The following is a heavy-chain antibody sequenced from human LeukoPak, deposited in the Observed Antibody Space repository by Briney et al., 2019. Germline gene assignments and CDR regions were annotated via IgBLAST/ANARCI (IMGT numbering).Heavy chain of an antibody. V-gene: IGHV4-59*01. J-gene: IGHJ3*02. Sequence: SETLSLTCTVSGGSISSYYWSWVRQPPGKGLEWIGYIYYSGSTNYNPSLKSRVTISVDTSKNQFSLKLSSLTAADTAVYYCVRRPDIVVVPAAIPAFDIWGQGTMVTVSS. CDR3: VRRPDIVVVPAAIPAFDI. CDR2: IYYSGST. D-gene: IGHD2-2*01. CDR1: GGSISSYY.